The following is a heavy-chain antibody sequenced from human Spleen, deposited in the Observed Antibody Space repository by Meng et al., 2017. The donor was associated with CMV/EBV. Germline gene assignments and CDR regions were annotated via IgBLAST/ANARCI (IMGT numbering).Heavy chain of an antibody. CDR3: ARGSSWFGESADAFDI. V-gene: IGHV3-13*01. Sequence: AGSLRLSCAASGFTFSSYDMHWVRQAPGKGLEWVSTIDNDGETYYSGSVKGRFTISREDVKNSLYLQMNSLRAGDTAVYYCARGSSWFGESADAFDIWGQGTMVTVSS. CDR2: IDNDGET. CDR1: GFTFSSYD. J-gene: IGHJ3*02. D-gene: IGHD3-10*01.